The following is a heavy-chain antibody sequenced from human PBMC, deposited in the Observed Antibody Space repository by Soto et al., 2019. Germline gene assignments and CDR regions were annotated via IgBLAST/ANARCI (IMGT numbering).Heavy chain of an antibody. CDR1: VDTLGDGDHY. J-gene: IGHJ5*02. D-gene: IGHD2-15*01. CDR3: VRVVGDNWVAP. V-gene: IGHV4-30-4*01. CDR2: IYYSGRT. Sequence: TLSLTSKVAVDTLGDGDHYWGCFCQPPGKGLEWIGYIYYSGRTFYNPSLKNRVTISLDTSKIQFSLKLSPATAAATDADYCVRVVGDNWVAPWGQGSLVAV.